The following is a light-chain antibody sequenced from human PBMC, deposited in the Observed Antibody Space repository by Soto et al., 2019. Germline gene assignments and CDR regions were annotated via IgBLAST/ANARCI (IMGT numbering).Light chain of an antibody. CDR2: GAS. V-gene: IGKV3-20*01. CDR1: QSVSSSY. Sequence: EIVLTQSPGTLSLSPGERATLSCRASQSVSSSYLAWHQQKPGQAPRLLIYGASIRATGIPDRFSGSGSGTDFTLTISRLEPEDFAVYYCQQYGSSPYTFGQGTKLEIK. J-gene: IGKJ2*01. CDR3: QQYGSSPYT.